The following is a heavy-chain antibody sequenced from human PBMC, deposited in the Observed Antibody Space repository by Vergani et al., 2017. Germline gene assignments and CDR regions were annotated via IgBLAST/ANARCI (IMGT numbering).Heavy chain of an antibody. CDR1: GGSFSGYY. Sequence: QVQLQQWGAGLLKPSETLSLTCAVYGGSFSGYYWSWIRQPPGKGLEWIGEINHSGSTNYNPSLKSRVTISVDTSKNQFSLKLSSVTAADTAVYYCARGMGRDGYNYYYYYYMDVWGKGTTVTVSS. CDR2: INHSGST. CDR3: ARGMGRDGYNYYYYYYMDV. V-gene: IGHV4-34*01. J-gene: IGHJ6*03. D-gene: IGHD5-24*01.